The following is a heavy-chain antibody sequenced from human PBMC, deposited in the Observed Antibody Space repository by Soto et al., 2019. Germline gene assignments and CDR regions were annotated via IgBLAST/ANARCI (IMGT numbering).Heavy chain of an antibody. CDR2: IIPIFGTA. Sequence: SVKVSCKASGGTFSSYAISWVRQAPGQGLEWMGGIIPIFGTANYAQKFQGRVTITADKSTSTAYMELSSLRSEDTAVYYCARGTYSNYDWFDPWGQGTLVTVSS. D-gene: IGHD4-4*01. CDR1: GGTFSSYA. J-gene: IGHJ5*02. V-gene: IGHV1-69*06. CDR3: ARGTYSNYDWFDP.